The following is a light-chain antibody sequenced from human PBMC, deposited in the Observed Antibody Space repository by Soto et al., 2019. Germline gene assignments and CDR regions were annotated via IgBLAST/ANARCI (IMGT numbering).Light chain of an antibody. CDR3: QQRQYWPPIT. CDR2: DTS. J-gene: IGKJ5*01. V-gene: IGKV3-11*01. Sequence: EIVVTQSPATLSLSPGERATLSCRASQSVSSYLAWYQQKPGQDPRLLIYDTSNRATGVPARFSGSGSGTDFTLTISSLETEDCAIYYCQQRQYWPPIT. CDR1: QSVSSY.